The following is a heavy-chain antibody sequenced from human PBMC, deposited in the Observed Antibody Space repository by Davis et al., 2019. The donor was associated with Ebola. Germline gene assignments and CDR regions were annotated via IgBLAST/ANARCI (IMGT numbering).Heavy chain of an antibody. CDR3: ARAVQWAFDY. Sequence: MPSETLSLTCAVYGGSFSGYYWSWIRQPPGKGLEWIGEINHSGSTNYNPSLKSRVTISVDTSKNQFSLKLSSVTAADTAVYYCARAVQWAFDYWDQGTLVTVSS. CDR1: GGSFSGYY. J-gene: IGHJ4*02. V-gene: IGHV4-34*01. CDR2: INHSGST. D-gene: IGHD1-26*01.